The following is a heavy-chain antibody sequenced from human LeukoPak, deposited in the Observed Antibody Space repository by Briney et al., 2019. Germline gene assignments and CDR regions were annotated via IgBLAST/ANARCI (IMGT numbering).Heavy chain of an antibody. CDR2: ISGSGGST. D-gene: IGHD3-9*01. J-gene: IGHJ4*02. V-gene: IGHV3-23*01. Sequence: GGSLRLSCAASGFTFSSYAMSWVRQAPGKGLEWVSAISGSGGSTYYADSVKGRFTISRGNSKNTLYLQMNSLRAEDTAVYYCAKKDDILTGYFDYWGQGTLVTVSS. CDR1: GFTFSSYA. CDR3: AKKDDILTGYFDY.